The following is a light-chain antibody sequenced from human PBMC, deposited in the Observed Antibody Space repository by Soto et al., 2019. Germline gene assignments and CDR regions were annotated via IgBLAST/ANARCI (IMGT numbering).Light chain of an antibody. V-gene: IGKV1-5*03. J-gene: IGKJ1*01. Sequence: DIQMAQSPSTLSASVGDRVTITCRASQTISTWLAWYQQKPGRAPKLLIYKASSLESGVPSRFSGSGYGTEFTLTISRLEPEDFAVYYCQQYGTSPRTFGQGTKVDI. CDR2: KAS. CDR1: QTISTW. CDR3: QQYGTSPRT.